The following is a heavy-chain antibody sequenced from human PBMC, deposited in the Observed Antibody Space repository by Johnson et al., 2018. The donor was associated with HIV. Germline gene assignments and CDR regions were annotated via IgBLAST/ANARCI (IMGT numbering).Heavy chain of an antibody. J-gene: IGHJ3*01. CDR3: GREPELIGERAFDF. V-gene: IGHV3-74*01. D-gene: IGHD1-26*01. CDR2: MNADGKTT. CDR1: GFAFSGHN. Sequence: VQLVESGGGSVQPGGSLRLSCASSGFAFSGHNMGWIRQAPGKGLVWVSRMNADGKTTTYADSVKGRFTISRDNGKNTLYLQMNSLRAEDTAVYYCGREPELIGERAFDFWGQGTMVTVSS.